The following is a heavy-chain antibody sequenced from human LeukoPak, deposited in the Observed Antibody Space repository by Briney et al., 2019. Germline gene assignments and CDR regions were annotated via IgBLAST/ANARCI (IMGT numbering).Heavy chain of an antibody. CDR3: ARESSGFVLGAFDI. J-gene: IGHJ3*02. CDR1: GFTFSSYA. CDR2: ISYDGSNK. V-gene: IGHV3-30-3*01. D-gene: IGHD6-19*01. Sequence: PGRSLRLSCAASGFTFSSYAMYWVRQAPGKGLEWVAVISYDGSNKYYADSVKGRFTISRDNSKNTLYLQMNSLRADDTAVYYCARESSGFVLGAFDIWGQGTMVTVSS.